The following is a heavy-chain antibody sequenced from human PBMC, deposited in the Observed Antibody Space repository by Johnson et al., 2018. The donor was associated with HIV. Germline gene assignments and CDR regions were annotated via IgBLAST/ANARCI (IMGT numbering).Heavy chain of an antibody. D-gene: IGHD6-13*01. CDR1: GFTFSSYA. CDR2: ISYDGSNY. J-gene: IGHJ3*02. Sequence: QVQLVESGGGEVQPGRSLRLSCAASGFTFSSYAMHWVRQAPGKGLEWVAVISYDGSNYYYTESVKGRFTISRDNSKNTLYLQMNSLRVGDTAVYYCTRWGTVAAAGRGVVGGDAFDIWGQGTMVTVSS. CDR3: TRWGTVAAAGRGVVGGDAFDI. V-gene: IGHV3-30-3*01.